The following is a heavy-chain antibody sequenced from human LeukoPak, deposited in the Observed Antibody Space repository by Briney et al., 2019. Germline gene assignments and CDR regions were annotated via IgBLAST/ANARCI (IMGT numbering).Heavy chain of an antibody. J-gene: IGHJ6*02. CDR1: GFTFSSYG. Sequence: GRSLRLSCAASGFTFSSYGMHWVRQAPGKGLEWVAVISYDGSNKYYADSVKGRFTISRDNSKNTLYLQMNSLRAEDTAVYYCAKSQWGGVPGNGMDVWGQGTTVTVSS. CDR3: AKSQWGGVPGNGMDV. CDR2: ISYDGSNK. V-gene: IGHV3-30*18. D-gene: IGHD3-16*01.